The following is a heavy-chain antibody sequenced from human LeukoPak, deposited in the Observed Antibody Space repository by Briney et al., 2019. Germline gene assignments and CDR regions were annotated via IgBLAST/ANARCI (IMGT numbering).Heavy chain of an antibody. CDR2: ISNTGRAT. J-gene: IGHJ1*01. Sequence: GGSLRLSCVASGFTFSIYTMHRVRQAPGEGLEWLSGISNTGRATDYADSIKGRFTISRDNSKNTVFLQMNSLRAEDTAEYFCAHQVPPNAEFVDHWGQGTLVTVSS. D-gene: IGHD2-2*01. CDR3: AHQVPPNAEFVDH. V-gene: IGHV3-23*01. CDR1: GFTFSIYT.